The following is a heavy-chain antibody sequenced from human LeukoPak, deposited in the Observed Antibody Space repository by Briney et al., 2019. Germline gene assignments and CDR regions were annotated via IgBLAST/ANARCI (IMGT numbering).Heavy chain of an antibody. CDR1: GYTFTSYG. D-gene: IGHD6-13*01. CDR2: ISAYNGNT. J-gene: IGHJ4*02. V-gene: IGHV1-18*01. Sequence: ASVKVSCKASGYTFTSYGITWVRQAPRQGLEWMGWISAYNGNTKYAQKLQGRVTMTTDTSTSTAYMELRSLRYDDTAVYYCARGSVAAAGTPFDYWGQGTLVTVSS. CDR3: ARGSVAAAGTPFDY.